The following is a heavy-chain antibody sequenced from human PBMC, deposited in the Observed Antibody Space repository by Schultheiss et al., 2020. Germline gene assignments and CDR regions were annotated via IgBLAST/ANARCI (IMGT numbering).Heavy chain of an antibody. J-gene: IGHJ4*02. V-gene: IGHV3-30*18. CDR3: AKTLNGDSSGYYYFDY. Sequence: GGSLRLSCAASGFTFSSYGMHWVRQAPGKGLEWVAVISYDGSNKYYADSVKGRFTISRDNSKNTLYLQMNSLRAEDTAVYYCAKTLNGDSSGYYYFDYWGQGTLVTVSS. CDR2: ISYDGSNK. CDR1: GFTFSSYG. D-gene: IGHD3-22*01.